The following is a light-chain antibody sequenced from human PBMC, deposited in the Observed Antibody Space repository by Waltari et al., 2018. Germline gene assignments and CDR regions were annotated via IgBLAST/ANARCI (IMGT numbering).Light chain of an antibody. CDR3: QNHERLPAT. CDR1: QSVSKY. CDR2: AAS. J-gene: IGKJ1*01. V-gene: IGKV3-20*01. Sequence: ELVLTQSPGTLSLSPGERATLSCRASQSVSKYLAWYQQRPGQAPRLLIYAASTRATDIPDRFSGSGYGTDFSLIISRLEPEDFAVYYCQNHERLPATFGQGTKVEIK.